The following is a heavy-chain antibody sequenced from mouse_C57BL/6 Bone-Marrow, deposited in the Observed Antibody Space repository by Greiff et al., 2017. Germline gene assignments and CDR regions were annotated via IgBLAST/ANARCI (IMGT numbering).Heavy chain of an antibody. CDR1: GYSFTDYN. D-gene: IGHD2-4*01. J-gene: IGHJ4*01. CDR2: INPNYGTT. Sequence: EVQLQESGPELVKPGASVKISCKASGYSFTDYNMNWVKQSNGKSLEWIGVINPNYGTTSYNQKFKGKATLTVAQSSITAYMQLNSQTSEDSAVYNGAMGYDYDYAMDYWGQGTSVTVSS. CDR3: AMGYDYDYAMDY. V-gene: IGHV1-39*01.